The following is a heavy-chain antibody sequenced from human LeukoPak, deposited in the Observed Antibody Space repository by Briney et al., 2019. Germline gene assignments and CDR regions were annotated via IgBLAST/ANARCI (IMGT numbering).Heavy chain of an antibody. Sequence: SVKVSCKASGGTFSSYTISWVRQAPGQGLEWMGRIIPILGIANYAQKFQGRVTITADKSTSTAYMELSSLRSEDTDVYYCARDLMVATRHNWFDPWGQGTLVTVSS. CDR2: IIPILGIA. D-gene: IGHD2-15*01. CDR3: ARDLMVATRHNWFDP. J-gene: IGHJ5*02. CDR1: GGTFSSYT. V-gene: IGHV1-69*04.